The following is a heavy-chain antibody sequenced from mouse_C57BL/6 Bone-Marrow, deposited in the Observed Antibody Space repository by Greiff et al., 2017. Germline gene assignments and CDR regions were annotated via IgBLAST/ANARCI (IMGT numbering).Heavy chain of an antibody. V-gene: IGHV1-55*01. D-gene: IGHD2-2*01. J-gene: IGHJ4*01. Sequence: QVQLKQPGAELVKPGASVKMSCKASGYTFTSYWITWVKQRPGQGLEWIGDIYPGSGSTTYNEKFKSKATLTVDPSSSTAYMQLSSLTSEDSAVYYCSRGGLPDDYAMDYWGQGTSVTVSS. CDR1: GYTFTSYW. CDR3: SRGGLPDDYAMDY. CDR2: IYPGSGST.